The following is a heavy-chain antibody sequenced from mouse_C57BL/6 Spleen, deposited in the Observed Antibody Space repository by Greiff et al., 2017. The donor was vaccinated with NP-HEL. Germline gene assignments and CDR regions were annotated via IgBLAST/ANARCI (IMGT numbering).Heavy chain of an antibody. V-gene: IGHV1-80*01. CDR1: GYAFSSYW. D-gene: IGHD2-4*01. Sequence: QVQLKESGAELVKPGASVKISCKASGYAFSSYWMNWVKQRPGKGLEWIGQIYPGDGDTNYNGKFKGKATLTADKSSSTAYMQLSSLTSEASAVYFCARSDDFPYAMDYWGQGTSVTVSS. CDR2: IYPGDGDT. CDR3: ARSDDFPYAMDY. J-gene: IGHJ4*01.